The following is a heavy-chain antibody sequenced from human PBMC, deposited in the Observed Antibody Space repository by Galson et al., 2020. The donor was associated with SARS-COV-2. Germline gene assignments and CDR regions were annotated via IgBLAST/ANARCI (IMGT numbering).Heavy chain of an antibody. J-gene: IGHJ1*01. CDR3: ASGGSGSYDSSGRDGYFQH. CDR2: ISSSGSTI. Sequence: GGSLRLSCAASGFTFIDYYMSWIPQAPGKGLEWASYISSSGSTIYYADSVKGRFTISRNNAKHSLYLQMNSLRAEDTAVYYCASGGSGSYDSSGRDGYFQHWGQGNLVTVSS. D-gene: IGHD3-22*01. V-gene: IGHV3-11*01. CDR1: GFTFIDYY.